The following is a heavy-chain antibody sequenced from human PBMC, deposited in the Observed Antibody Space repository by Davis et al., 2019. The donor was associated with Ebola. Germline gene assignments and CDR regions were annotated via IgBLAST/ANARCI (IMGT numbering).Heavy chain of an antibody. CDR1: GYSISSGYY. Sequence: MPSETLSLTCTVSGYSISSGYYWGWIRQPPGKGLEWIGIIYHSGSTYYNPSLKSRVTISVDTSKNQFSLKLSSVTAADTAVYYCARRSGTVGDWGQGTLVTVSS. CDR2: IYHSGST. J-gene: IGHJ4*02. D-gene: IGHD1-26*01. V-gene: IGHV4-38-2*02. CDR3: ARRSGTVGD.